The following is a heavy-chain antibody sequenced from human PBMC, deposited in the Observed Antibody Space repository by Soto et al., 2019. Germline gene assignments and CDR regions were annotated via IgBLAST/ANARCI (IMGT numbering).Heavy chain of an antibody. D-gene: IGHD1-26*01. CDR1: GITFSNYA. Sequence: QVQLVESGGGVVQPGRSLRLSCAASGITFSNYAMHWVRQAPGKGLEWVAVISYDGSNKYFADSVRGRFTISRDNSENTLYLLMNSLRAEDTAVYYCARESFALGYFDYWGQGTLVTVSS. V-gene: IGHV3-30-3*01. CDR2: ISYDGSNK. CDR3: ARESFALGYFDY. J-gene: IGHJ4*02.